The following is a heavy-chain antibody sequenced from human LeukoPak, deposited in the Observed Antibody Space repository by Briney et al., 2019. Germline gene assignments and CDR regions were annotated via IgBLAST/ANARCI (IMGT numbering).Heavy chain of an antibody. J-gene: IGHJ4*02. Sequence: SETLSLTCAVYGGSFSGYYWSWIRQPPGKGLEWIGEINHSGSTNYNPSLKSRVTISVDTSKNQFSLKLSSVTAADTAVYYCARLLSLGSFVDYWGQGTLVTVSS. D-gene: IGHD2-15*01. CDR1: GGSFSGYY. CDR3: ARLLSLGSFVDY. V-gene: IGHV4-34*01. CDR2: INHSGST.